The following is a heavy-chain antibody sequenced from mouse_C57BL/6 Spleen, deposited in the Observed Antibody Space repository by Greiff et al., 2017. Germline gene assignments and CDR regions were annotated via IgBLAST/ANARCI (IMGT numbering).Heavy chain of an antibody. CDR1: GYTFTSYT. Sequence: VKLMESGAELARPGASVQMSCKASGYTFTSYTMHWVKQRPGQGLEWIGYINPSSGYTKYNQKFKDKATLTADKSSSTAYMQLSSLSSEDSAVYYCAAGSSYWYFDVWGTGTTVTVAS. V-gene: IGHV1-4*01. J-gene: IGHJ1*03. CDR2: INPSSGYT. D-gene: IGHD1-1*01. CDR3: AAGSSYWYFDV.